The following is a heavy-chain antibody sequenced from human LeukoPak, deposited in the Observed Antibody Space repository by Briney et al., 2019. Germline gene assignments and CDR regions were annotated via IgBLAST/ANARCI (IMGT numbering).Heavy chain of an antibody. D-gene: IGHD3-22*01. V-gene: IGHV3-23*01. CDR1: GFTFSSYA. J-gene: IGHJ3*02. Sequence: GGSLRLSCAASGFTFSSYAMSWVRQAPGKGLEWVSAISGGGDGTYCADSVKGRFTIFRDNSKNTLYLQMNSLRAEDTAVYYCAKDIRSGYYGVFDIWGQGTMVTVSS. CDR2: ISGGGDGT. CDR3: AKDIRSGYYGVFDI.